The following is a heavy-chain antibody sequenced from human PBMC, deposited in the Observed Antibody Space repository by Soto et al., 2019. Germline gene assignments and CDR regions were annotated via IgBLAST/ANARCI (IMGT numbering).Heavy chain of an antibody. Sequence: SVKVSCKASGGTFSSYAISWVRQAPGRGLEWMGGIIPIFGTANYAQKFQGRVTITADESTSTAYMELSSLRSEDTAVYYCARDVAVAGTRGYYFDYWGQGTLVTVSS. D-gene: IGHD6-19*01. V-gene: IGHV1-69*13. J-gene: IGHJ4*02. CDR3: ARDVAVAGTRGYYFDY. CDR2: IIPIFGTA. CDR1: GGTFSSYA.